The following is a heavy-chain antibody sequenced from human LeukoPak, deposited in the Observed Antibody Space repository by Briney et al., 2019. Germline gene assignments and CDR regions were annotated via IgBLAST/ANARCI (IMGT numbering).Heavy chain of an antibody. CDR1: GGSISSHY. CDR3: GRDALVGYFSYYYMDV. CDR2: ISNSGST. V-gene: IGHV4-59*11. D-gene: IGHD2-15*01. J-gene: IGHJ6*03. Sequence: SETLSLTCTVSGGSISSHYWTWIRQSPVKGLKWIGDISNSGSTSYNPSLKSRVTISIDTSKNQFSLKLSSVPAAETAVYYCGRDALVGYFSYYYMDVWGKGTTVTVSS.